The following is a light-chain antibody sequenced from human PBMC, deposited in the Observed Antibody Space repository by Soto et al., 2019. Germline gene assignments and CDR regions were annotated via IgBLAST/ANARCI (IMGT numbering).Light chain of an antibody. J-gene: IGKJ5*01. V-gene: IGKV1-5*01. Sequence: DIQMTQSPSTLSASVGDRVTITCRASQIISNWLAWYQQKPGKAPTLLIYDASTLERGVPSRFSSTGSGTEFTLSIDSLQPDDFATYYCQQYHTSSITFGQGTRLEI. CDR2: DAS. CDR1: QIISNW. CDR3: QQYHTSSIT.